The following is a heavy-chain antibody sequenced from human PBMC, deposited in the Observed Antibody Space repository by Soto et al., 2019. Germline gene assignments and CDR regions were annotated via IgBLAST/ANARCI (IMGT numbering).Heavy chain of an antibody. CDR3: ARGYSSGWLRDQYFQH. V-gene: IGHV4-31*03. D-gene: IGHD6-19*01. CDR1: GGSISSGGYY. CDR2: IYYSGST. J-gene: IGHJ1*01. Sequence: PSETLSLTCTVSGGSISSGGYYWSWIRQHPGKGLEWIGYIYYSGSTHYNPSLKSRVTISVDTSKNQFSLKLSSVTAADTAVYYCARGYSSGWLRDQYFQHWGQGTLVTVSS.